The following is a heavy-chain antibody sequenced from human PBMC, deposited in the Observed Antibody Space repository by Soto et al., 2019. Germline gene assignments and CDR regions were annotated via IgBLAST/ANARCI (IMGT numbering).Heavy chain of an antibody. D-gene: IGHD3-22*01. J-gene: IGHJ6*02. CDR2: ISGSGGST. V-gene: IGHV3-23*01. Sequence: GGSLRLSCAASGVTCSSYGMSWVRQAPGKGLEWVSAISGSGGSTYYADSVKGRFTISRDNSKNTLYLQMNSLRAEDTAVYYCAKGVVVMSAHYGMDVWGQGTTVTVSS. CDR3: AKGVVVMSAHYGMDV. CDR1: GVTCSSYG.